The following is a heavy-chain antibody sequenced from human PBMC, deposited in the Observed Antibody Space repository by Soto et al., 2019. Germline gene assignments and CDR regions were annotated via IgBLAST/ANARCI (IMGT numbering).Heavy chain of an antibody. J-gene: IGHJ6*02. D-gene: IGHD3-10*01. V-gene: IGHV5-10-1*01. CDR3: ARLQGLWFGELADYGMDV. CDR1: AYSFSCFW. Sequence: ETLKSSCTDSAYSFSCFWISWVRQMCGIGREWMGRIDHSNSYTNYSPSFKGDVSISADKSISTAYLQWSSLKASDTAMYYCARLQGLWFGELADYGMDVWGQGTTVT. CDR2: IDHSNSYT.